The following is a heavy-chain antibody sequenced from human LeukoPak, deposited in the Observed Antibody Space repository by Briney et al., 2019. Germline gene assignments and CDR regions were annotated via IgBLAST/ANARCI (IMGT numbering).Heavy chain of an antibody. Sequence: GGSLRLSCAASGFTFSSYAVHWVRQAPGKGLEWVAVISYDGSNKYYADSVKGRFTISRDNSKNTLYLQMNSLRAEDTAVYYCARFLAVGSAPDYFDYWGQGTLVTVSS. CDR3: ARFLAVGSAPDYFDY. CDR2: ISYDGSNK. CDR1: GFTFSSYA. V-gene: IGHV3-30-3*01. J-gene: IGHJ4*02. D-gene: IGHD3-10*01.